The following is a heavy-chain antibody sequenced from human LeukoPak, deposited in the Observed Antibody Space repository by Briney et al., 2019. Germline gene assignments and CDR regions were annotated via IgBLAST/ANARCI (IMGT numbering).Heavy chain of an antibody. CDR2: IYYSGST. CDR3: ARHSSSWNFDY. Sequence: PSETLSLTCTVSGGSISSGDYYWSWIRQPPGKGLEWIGYIYYSGSTNYNPSLKSRVTISVDTSKNQFSLKLSSVTAADTAVYYCARHSSSWNFDYWGQGTLVTVSS. J-gene: IGHJ4*02. D-gene: IGHD6-13*01. V-gene: IGHV4-30-4*01. CDR1: GGSISSGDYY.